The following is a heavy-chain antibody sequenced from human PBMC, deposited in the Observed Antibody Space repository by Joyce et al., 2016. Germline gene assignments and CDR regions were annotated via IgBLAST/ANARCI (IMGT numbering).Heavy chain of an antibody. J-gene: IGHJ4*02. CDR1: GLTFSDYS. Sequence: EVQLVESGGGLVQPGGSLRLSCVASGLTFSDYSMNWVRQAPGKVLEWVSYINSGSNSIYYADSVKGRFTISRDNAKNSLYLQMNSLGAEDTAVYYCAVRAGTYSFDCWGQGTLVTVSS. V-gene: IGHV3-48*04. CDR2: INSGSNSI. D-gene: IGHD1-1*01. CDR3: AVRAGTYSFDC.